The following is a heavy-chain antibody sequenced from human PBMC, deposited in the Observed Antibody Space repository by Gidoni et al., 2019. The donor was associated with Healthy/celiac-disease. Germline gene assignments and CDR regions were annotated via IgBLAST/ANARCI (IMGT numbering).Heavy chain of an antibody. J-gene: IGHJ4*02. Sequence: QVQLVESGGGVVQPGRSLRLSCAASGFPFSSYAMHWVRQAPGKGLEWVAVISYDGSNKYYADSVKGRFTISRDNSKNTLYLQMNSLRAEDTAVYYCARDGRQLVGGGKDYWGQGTLVTVSS. CDR3: ARDGRQLVGGGKDY. CDR2: ISYDGSNK. CDR1: GFPFSSYA. V-gene: IGHV3-30-3*01. D-gene: IGHD6-6*01.